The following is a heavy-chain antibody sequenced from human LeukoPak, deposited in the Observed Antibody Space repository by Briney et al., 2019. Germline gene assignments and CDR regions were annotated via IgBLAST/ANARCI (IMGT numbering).Heavy chain of an antibody. CDR2: LYTSGIT. V-gene: IGHV4-4*07. Sequence: PSETLSLTCTVSGGFINSYYWSWIRQPAGKGLEWIGRLYTSGITNYNPSLKSRITMSVDTSKNQFSLKLTSVTAADTAVYYCARHNGFDRGYYYYMDVWGKGTTVTVSS. CDR1: GGFINSYY. D-gene: IGHD3-9*01. J-gene: IGHJ6*03. CDR3: ARHNGFDRGYYYYMDV.